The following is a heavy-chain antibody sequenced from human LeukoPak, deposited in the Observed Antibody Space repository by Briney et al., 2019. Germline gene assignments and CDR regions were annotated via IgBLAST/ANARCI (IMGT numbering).Heavy chain of an antibody. D-gene: IGHD6-19*01. V-gene: IGHV4-59*08. Sequence: SETLSLTCTVSGGSISSYYWSWIRQPPGKGLEWIGYIYYSGITNYNPSLKSRVTISVDTSKNNQLSLKLSSVTAADTAVYYCARQFGSGWSFGLDVWGQGATVTVSS. CDR3: ARQFGSGWSFGLDV. CDR1: GGSISSYY. J-gene: IGHJ6*02. CDR2: IYYSGIT.